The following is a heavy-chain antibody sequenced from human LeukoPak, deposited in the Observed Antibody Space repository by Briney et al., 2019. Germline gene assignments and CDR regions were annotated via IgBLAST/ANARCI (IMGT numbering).Heavy chain of an antibody. V-gene: IGHV3-48*03. CDR1: GFTFSSLE. Sequence: SGGSLRLSCAASGFTFSSLEMNWVRQAPGKGLEWVSYISSSGSTIYYADSVKGRFTISRDNAKNSLYLQMNSLRAEDTAVYYCARDLLVPAAYGGVDYWGQGTLVTVSS. CDR2: ISSSGSTI. D-gene: IGHD2-2*01. J-gene: IGHJ4*02. CDR3: ARDLLVPAAYGGVDY.